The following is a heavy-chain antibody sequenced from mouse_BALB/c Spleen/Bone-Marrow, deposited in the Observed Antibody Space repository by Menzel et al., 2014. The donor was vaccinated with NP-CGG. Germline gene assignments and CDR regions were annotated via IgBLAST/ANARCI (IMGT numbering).Heavy chain of an antibody. CDR1: GYTFTDYN. CDR3: ARGGDRYDDWFAY. Sequence: VQLQQSGPELVKPGASVKISCKASGYTFTDYNMHWVKQSHGKSLEGIGYIYPYNGGTGYNQKFKSKATLTVDNSSSTAYMELRSLTSEGSAVYYCARGGDRYDDWFAYWGQGTLVTVSA. D-gene: IGHD2-14*01. CDR2: IYPYNGGT. J-gene: IGHJ3*01. V-gene: IGHV1S29*02.